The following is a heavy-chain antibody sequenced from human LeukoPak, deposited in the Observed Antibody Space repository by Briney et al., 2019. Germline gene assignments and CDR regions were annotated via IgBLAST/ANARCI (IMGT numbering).Heavy chain of an antibody. D-gene: IGHD2-2*01. CDR2: ISSSSSTI. J-gene: IGHJ4*02. CDR1: GFTFSSYS. CDR3: ARALEDIVVVPAANY. V-gene: IGHV3-48*01. Sequence: PGGSLRLSCAASGFTFSSYSMNWVRQAPGKGLEWVSYISSSSSTIYYADSVKGRFTISRDNAKNSLYLQMNSLRAEDTAVYYCARALEDIVVVPAANYWGQGTLVTVSS.